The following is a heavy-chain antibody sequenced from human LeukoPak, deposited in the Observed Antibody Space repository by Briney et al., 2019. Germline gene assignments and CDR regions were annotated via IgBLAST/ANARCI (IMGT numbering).Heavy chain of an antibody. D-gene: IGHD3-22*01. V-gene: IGHV4-59*01. CDR1: GGSISSYY. CDR2: IYYSGST. Sequence: SETLSLTCTVSGGSISSYYWSWIRQPPGKGLEWIGYIYYSGSTNYNPSLKSRVTISVDTSKNQFSLKLSSVTAADTAVYYCARMYYYDSSGYYPPYFDYWGQGTLVTVSS. CDR3: ARMYYYDSSGYYPPYFDY. J-gene: IGHJ4*02.